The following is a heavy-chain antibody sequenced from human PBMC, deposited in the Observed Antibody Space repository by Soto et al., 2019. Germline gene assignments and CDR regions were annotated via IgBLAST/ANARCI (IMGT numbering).Heavy chain of an antibody. Sequence: ASVKVSCKASGYTFTTYGISWVRQAPGQGLEWMGWINAYNGNTNYVQKLQGRVTMTTDTSTSTAYMELRSLRSDDTAVYYCARVVVVPAAMRRYYYYYGMDVWGQGATVTVSS. D-gene: IGHD2-2*01. CDR2: INAYNGNT. CDR3: ARVVVVPAAMRRYYYYYGMDV. V-gene: IGHV1-18*01. CDR1: GYTFTTYG. J-gene: IGHJ6*02.